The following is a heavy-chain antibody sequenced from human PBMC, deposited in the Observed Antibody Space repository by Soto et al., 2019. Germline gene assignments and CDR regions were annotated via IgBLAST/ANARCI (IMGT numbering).Heavy chain of an antibody. V-gene: IGHV3-23*01. CDR3: AKGRITIFGVGSIFDY. D-gene: IGHD3-3*01. J-gene: IGHJ4*02. Sequence: GGSLRLSCAASGFTFSSYAMSWVRQAPGKGLEWVSAISGSGGSTYYADSVKGRFTISRDNSKNTLYLQMNSLRAEDTAVYYCAKGRITIFGVGSIFDYWGQGTLVTVSS. CDR2: ISGSGGST. CDR1: GFTFSSYA.